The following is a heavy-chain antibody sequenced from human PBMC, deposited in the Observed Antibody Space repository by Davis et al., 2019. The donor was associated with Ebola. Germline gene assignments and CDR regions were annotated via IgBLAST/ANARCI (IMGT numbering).Heavy chain of an antibody. CDR1: GGSIISSSSY. CDR2: IYYSGIT. V-gene: IGHV4-39*01. Sequence: MPSETLSLTCTVSGGSIISSSSYWGWIRQPPRKGLEWIGSIYYSGITYYNPSLKSRVTISVDTSKNQFSLKLSSVTAADTAVYYCARATGYNYYFDYWGQGTLVTVSS. J-gene: IGHJ4*02. CDR3: ARATGYNYYFDY. D-gene: IGHD5-24*01.